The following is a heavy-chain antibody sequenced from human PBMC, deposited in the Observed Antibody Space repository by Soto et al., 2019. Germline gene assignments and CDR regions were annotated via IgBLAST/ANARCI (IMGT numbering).Heavy chain of an antibody. D-gene: IGHD6-19*01. CDR3: ARDLQVVPVAGSYGMGV. CDR2: INPNSGGT. Sequence: APVKRYRKASGYTFTGYYMRCGRQAPGQGLEWMGWINPNSGGTNYAQKFQGRVTMTRDTSISTAYMELSRLRSDDTAAYYCARDLQVVPVAGSYGMGVWGQGPTVTVSS. V-gene: IGHV1-2*02. J-gene: IGHJ6*02. CDR1: GYTFTGYY.